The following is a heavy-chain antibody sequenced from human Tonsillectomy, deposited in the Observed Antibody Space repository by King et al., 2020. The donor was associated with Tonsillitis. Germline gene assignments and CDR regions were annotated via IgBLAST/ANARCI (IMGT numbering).Heavy chain of an antibody. Sequence: VQLVESGGGLVKPGGSLRLSCAASGFTFSSYSINWVRQAPGKGLEWVSSISISSSYIYYADSVKGRFTVSSDNAKNSLYLQMNSLRAEDTAVYYCARDEPIRGFDYWGQGTRVTVSS. V-gene: IGHV3-21*01. D-gene: IGHD1-14*01. CDR1: GFTFSSYS. CDR3: ARDEPIRGFDY. CDR2: ISISSSYI. J-gene: IGHJ4*02.